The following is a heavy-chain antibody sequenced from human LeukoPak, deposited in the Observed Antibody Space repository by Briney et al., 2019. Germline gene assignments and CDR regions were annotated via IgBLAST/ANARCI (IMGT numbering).Heavy chain of an antibody. Sequence: SVKVPCKASGGTFTSYAISWVRQAPGQGLEWMGEIIPIFGTANYAQKFQGRVTITTGESTSTAYMELSSLRSEDTAVYYCARHGGITIFGVAQPGGAFDIWGQGTVVTVSS. CDR2: IIPIFGTA. D-gene: IGHD3-3*01. V-gene: IGHV1-69*05. J-gene: IGHJ3*02. CDR3: ARHGGITIFGVAQPGGAFDI. CDR1: GGTFTSYA.